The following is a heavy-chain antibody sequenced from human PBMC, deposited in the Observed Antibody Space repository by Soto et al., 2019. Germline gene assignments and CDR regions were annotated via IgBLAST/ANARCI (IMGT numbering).Heavy chain of an antibody. CDR2: ISGGGGST. CDR1: GFTFSSYA. Sequence: GGSLRLSCAASGFTFSSYAMSWVRQAPGKGLEWVSAISGGGGSTYYADSVKGRFTISRDNSKNTLYLQMNSLRAEDTAVYYCAKDRYGEWLLSSDLFDYWGQGTLVTVCS. J-gene: IGHJ4*02. V-gene: IGHV3-23*01. CDR3: AKDRYGEWLLSSDLFDY. D-gene: IGHD3-3*01.